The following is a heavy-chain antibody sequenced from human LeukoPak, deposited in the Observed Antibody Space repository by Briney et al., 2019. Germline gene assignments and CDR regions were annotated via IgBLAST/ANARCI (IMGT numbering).Heavy chain of an antibody. J-gene: IGHJ4*02. CDR3: ARIGVVIPTAYYFDY. Sequence: SETLSLTCTVSGGSLSSYYWSWIRQPPGKGLEWIGYIYHSGSTYYNPSLKSRVTISVDRSKNQFSLKLSSVTAADTAVYYCARIGVVIPTAYYFDYWGQGTLVTVSS. CDR2: IYHSGST. V-gene: IGHV4-59*12. CDR1: GGSLSSYY. D-gene: IGHD3-3*01.